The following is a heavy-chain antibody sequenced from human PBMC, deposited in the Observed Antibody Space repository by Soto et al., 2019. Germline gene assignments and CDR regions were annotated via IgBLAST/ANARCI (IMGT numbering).Heavy chain of an antibody. Sequence: RGSLRLSCAASGFTFSSYGMHWVRQAPGEGLEWVAVISYDGSNKYYADSVKGRFTISRDNSKNTLYLQMNSLRAADTAVYYCAKPSLASGYGDYSPLGADFDYWGQGTLVTVSS. D-gene: IGHD4-17*01. J-gene: IGHJ4*02. CDR1: GFTFSSYG. V-gene: IGHV3-30*18. CDR3: AKPSLASGYGDYSPLGADFDY. CDR2: ISYDGSNK.